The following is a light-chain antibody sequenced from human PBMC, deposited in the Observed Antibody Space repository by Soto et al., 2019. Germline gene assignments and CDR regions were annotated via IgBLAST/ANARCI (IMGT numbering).Light chain of an antibody. CDR1: QSVLYSSNNKNY. CDR3: QQYYRPPLT. V-gene: IGKV4-1*01. CDR2: WAS. Sequence: DIVMTQSPDSLAVSLGERATINCKSSQSVLYSSNNKNYLAWYQQKPGQPPKLLIYWASTRESGVPVRFSGSGSGTDFSLTISSLQAEDVAVYYCQQYYRPPLTFGQGTKLEIK. J-gene: IGKJ2*01.